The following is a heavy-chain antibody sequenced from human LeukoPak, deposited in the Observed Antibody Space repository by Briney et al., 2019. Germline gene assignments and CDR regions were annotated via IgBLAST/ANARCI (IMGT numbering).Heavy chain of an antibody. CDR2: IQYDGSNK. J-gene: IGHJ6*03. CDR1: GFTFSSYD. V-gene: IGHV3-30*02. D-gene: IGHD3-10*01. CDR3: ATTPYYYGSGYMDV. Sequence: GGSLRLSCAVSGFTFSSYDMHWVRQAPGKGLEWVTFIQYDGSNKYYADSVKGRFTISRDNSKNTLYLQMNSLRAEDTAVYYCATTPYYYGSGYMDVWGKGTTVTVSS.